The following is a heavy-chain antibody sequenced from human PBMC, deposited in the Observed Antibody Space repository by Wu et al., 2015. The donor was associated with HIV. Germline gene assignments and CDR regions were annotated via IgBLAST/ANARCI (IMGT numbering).Heavy chain of an antibody. D-gene: IGHD3-10*01. CDR1: GGTFSSYA. Sequence: QVQLVQSGAEVKKPGSSVKVSCKASGGTFSSYAISWVRQAPGQGLEWMGRIIPIFGTANYAQKFRGRVTITAGESTSTAYMELSSLRSEDTAVYYCARDRILWFGELSLYNYGMDVWGQGTTVT. J-gene: IGHJ6*02. CDR2: IIPIFGTA. CDR3: ARDRILWFGELSLYNYGMDV. V-gene: IGHV1-69*13.